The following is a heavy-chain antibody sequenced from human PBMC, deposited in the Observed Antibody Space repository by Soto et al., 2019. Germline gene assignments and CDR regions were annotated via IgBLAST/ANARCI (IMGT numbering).Heavy chain of an antibody. Sequence: EVQLVESGGGLVQPGRSLRLSCAASGFTFDDYAMHWVRQAPGKGLEWVSGISWNSGSIGYADSVKGRFTISRDNAKNSLYLQMNSLRAEDTAVYYCAKDRGSNGMDVWGQGTTVTVSS. CDR3: AKDRGSNGMDV. J-gene: IGHJ6*02. D-gene: IGHD3-10*01. CDR2: ISWNSGSI. CDR1: GFTFDDYA. V-gene: IGHV3-9*01.